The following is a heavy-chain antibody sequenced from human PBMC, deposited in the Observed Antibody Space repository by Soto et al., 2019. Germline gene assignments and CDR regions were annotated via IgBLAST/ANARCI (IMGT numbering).Heavy chain of an antibody. CDR1: GGTFSSYT. CDR2: IIPILGIA. CDR3: ARVLSGWNNWFDP. D-gene: IGHD6-19*01. V-gene: IGHV1-69*02. Sequence: ASVKVSCKASGGTFSSYTISWVRQAPGQGLEWMGRIIPILGIANYAQKFQGRVSITADKSTSTAYMELSGLRSEDTAVYYCARVLSGWNNWFDPWGQGTLVTVSS. J-gene: IGHJ5*02.